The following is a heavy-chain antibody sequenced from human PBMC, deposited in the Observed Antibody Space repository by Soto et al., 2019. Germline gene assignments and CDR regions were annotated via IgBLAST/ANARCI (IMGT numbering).Heavy chain of an antibody. Sequence: QVQLVESGGGLVKPGGSLRLSCVASGFTFSDYYMSWIRQAPGKWLEWVSYISSSGSTIYYEDSVKARFTISRDNAKNSLYLQTNSLRAEDTAVYYCAREPLTGTTYYYYYGMDVWGQGTTVSVSS. J-gene: IGHJ6*02. V-gene: IGHV3-11*01. CDR1: GFTFSDYY. CDR3: AREPLTGTTYYYYYGMDV. CDR2: ISSSGSTI. D-gene: IGHD1-20*01.